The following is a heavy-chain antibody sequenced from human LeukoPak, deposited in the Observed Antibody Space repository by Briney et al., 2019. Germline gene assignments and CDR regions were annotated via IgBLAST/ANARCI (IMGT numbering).Heavy chain of an antibody. Sequence: SETLSLTCTVSGGSISSYYWSWIRQHPGKGLEWIGHIYNSGITSYNPSLKSRLTISVDTSKKQFSLKLTSVTAADTAVYYCASDASDYYGRSGYYFPFDYWGQGILVTVSS. J-gene: IGHJ4*02. CDR3: ASDASDYYGRSGYYFPFDY. V-gene: IGHV4-59*01. D-gene: IGHD3-22*01. CDR2: IYNSGIT. CDR1: GGSISSYY.